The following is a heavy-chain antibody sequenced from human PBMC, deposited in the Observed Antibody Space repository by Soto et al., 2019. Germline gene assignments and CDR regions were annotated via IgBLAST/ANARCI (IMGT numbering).Heavy chain of an antibody. J-gene: IGHJ5*02. CDR1: GGSIRRYY. CDR3: ARLLWADANWVDP. Sequence: PSETLSLTCTVSGGSIRRYYWTWIRQPPGKGLEWIGYIYYSGSTSYNPSLKSRGTISVDTSKNQFSLKLSSVTAADTAVYYCARLLWADANWVDPWGQGALLAVSS. CDR2: IYYSGST. D-gene: IGHD3-10*01. V-gene: IGHV4-59*08.